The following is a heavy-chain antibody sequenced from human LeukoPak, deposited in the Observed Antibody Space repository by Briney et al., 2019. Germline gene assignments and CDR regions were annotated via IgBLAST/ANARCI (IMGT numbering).Heavy chain of an antibody. CDR3: AKDFRGFDNYFDY. Sequence: GGSLRLSCAASGFTFSDYYMDWIRQPPGKGLEWVSYISSGATTIYYADSVKGRFTISRDNSKNTLYLQMNSLRAEDTAVYYCAKDFRGFDNYFDYWGQGTLVTVSS. V-gene: IGHV3-11*01. CDR2: ISSGATTI. J-gene: IGHJ4*02. D-gene: IGHD5-12*01. CDR1: GFTFSDYY.